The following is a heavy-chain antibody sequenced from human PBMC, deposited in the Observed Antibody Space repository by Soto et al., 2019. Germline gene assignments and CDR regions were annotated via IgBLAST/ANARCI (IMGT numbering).Heavy chain of an antibody. J-gene: IGHJ3*02. D-gene: IGHD2-2*01. CDR1: GFTFSSYA. V-gene: IGHV3-23*01. Sequence: GGSLRLSCAASGFTFSSYAMSWVRQAPGKGLEWVSAISGSGGSTYYADSVKGRFTISRDNSKNTLYLQMNSLRAEDTAVYYCAKEIVVVPAATDAFEIWGQGTMVTVSS. CDR2: ISGSGGST. CDR3: AKEIVVVPAATDAFEI.